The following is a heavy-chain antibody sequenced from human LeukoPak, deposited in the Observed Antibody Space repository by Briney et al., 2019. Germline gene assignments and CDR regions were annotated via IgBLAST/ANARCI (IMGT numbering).Heavy chain of an antibody. CDR1: GGSISSYY. J-gene: IGHJ4*02. CDR3: ARQPNSGDYFFDY. V-gene: IGHV4-4*07. CDR2: IYTSGST. Sequence: PSGTLSLTCTVSGGSISSYYWSWIRQPAGKGLEWIGRIYTSGSTNYNPSLKSRVTMSVDTSKNQFSLKLTSVTAADSAVYYCARQPNSGDYFFDYWGQGTLVTVSS. D-gene: IGHD2-21*01.